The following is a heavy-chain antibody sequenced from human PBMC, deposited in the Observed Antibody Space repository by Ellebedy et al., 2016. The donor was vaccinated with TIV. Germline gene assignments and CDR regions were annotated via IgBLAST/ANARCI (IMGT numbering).Heavy chain of an antibody. CDR1: GGSISSGDYY. CDR2: IYYSGST. J-gene: IGHJ4*02. D-gene: IGHD4-23*01. V-gene: IGHV4-30-4*01. Sequence: LRLXXTVSGGSISSGDYYWSWIRQPPGKGLEWIGYIYYSGSTYYNPSLKSRVTISVDTSKNQFSLKLSSVTAADTAVYYCARGDYGGHFDYWGQGTLVTVSS. CDR3: ARGDYGGHFDY.